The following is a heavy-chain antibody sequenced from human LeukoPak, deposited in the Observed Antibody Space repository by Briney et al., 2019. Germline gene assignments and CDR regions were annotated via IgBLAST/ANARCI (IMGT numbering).Heavy chain of an antibody. CDR1: GFTFSLYA. V-gene: IGHV3-30-3*01. D-gene: IGHD4-17*01. CDR2: ISYDGGNK. CDR3: ARDRLDYGDPDAYDV. J-gene: IGHJ3*01. Sequence: GGSLRLSCAASGFTFSLYAINWVRQAPGKGLEWVAYISYDGGNKYYADSVKGRFTISRDNSKNTMHLEMNSLRGDDTALYYCARDRLDYGDPDAYDVWGQGTLVTVSS.